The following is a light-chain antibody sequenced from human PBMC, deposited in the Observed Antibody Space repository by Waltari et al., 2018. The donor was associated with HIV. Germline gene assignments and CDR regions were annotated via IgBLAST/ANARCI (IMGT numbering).Light chain of an antibody. CDR3: SSYTSFSTVL. J-gene: IGLJ2*01. CDR1: SSDVGTYSL. Sequence: ASVSGSPGQSITISCTGTSSDVGTYSLVSWYQHHPGKAPKLMIYEGNKRPSGVSNRFSGSKSGNTASLTISGLQAEDEADYYCSSYTSFSTVLFGGGTKLTVL. CDR2: EGN. V-gene: IGLV2-23*01.